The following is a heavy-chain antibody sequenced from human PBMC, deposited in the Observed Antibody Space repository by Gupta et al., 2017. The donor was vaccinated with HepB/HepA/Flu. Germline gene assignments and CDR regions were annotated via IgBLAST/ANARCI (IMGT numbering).Heavy chain of an antibody. CDR3: ARVGRPGGYYFLEY. J-gene: IGHJ4*02. V-gene: IGHV3-74*03. CDR2: INSDGSGT. D-gene: IGHD3-22*01. Sequence: EVQLVESGGDLVQPGGSLRLSCAASGFNFSNYRMHWVRQAPGKGLVWVSRINSDGSGTTYADSVKGRFTISRDNAKNTLYLQMNSLRAEDTAVYYCARVGRPGGYYFLEYWGQGTLVTVSS. CDR1: GFNFSNYR.